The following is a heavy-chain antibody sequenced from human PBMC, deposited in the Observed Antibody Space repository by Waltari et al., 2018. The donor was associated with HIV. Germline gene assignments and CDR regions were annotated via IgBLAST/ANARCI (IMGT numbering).Heavy chain of an antibody. D-gene: IGHD2-21*01. CDR3: ARRRWRTTMVFVVKGGVFDI. V-gene: IGHV4-34*02. CDR1: GGSLNNFF. Sequence: QVQLQQWGAGLVKPAETLYLNCAVYGGSLNNFFCSFLRQSPGKGFEWIGEINHSGKTDYNPSLKGRVTLSIDPSKKQFYLQLTSMTVADTAIYYCARRRWRTTMVFVVKGGVFDIWGQGTEVTVSS. J-gene: IGHJ3*02. CDR2: INHSGKT.